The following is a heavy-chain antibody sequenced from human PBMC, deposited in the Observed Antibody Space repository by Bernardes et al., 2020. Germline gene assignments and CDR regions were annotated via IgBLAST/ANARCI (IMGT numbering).Heavy chain of an antibody. CDR3: ARARPIAWEPGYWYFDL. CDR2: IYWDDDK. V-gene: IGHV2-5*02. D-gene: IGHD1-26*01. CDR1: WFSLSHSGMG. J-gene: IGHJ2*01. Sequence: SGPTLLKSTQTLTLTCPFSWFSLSHSGMGVGWIRQPPGKALEWLALIYWDDDKRYSPSLRSRLTITKDATKNQAVLTMTTMDPVDTATYYCARARPIAWEPGYWYFDLWGRGTLVTVSS.